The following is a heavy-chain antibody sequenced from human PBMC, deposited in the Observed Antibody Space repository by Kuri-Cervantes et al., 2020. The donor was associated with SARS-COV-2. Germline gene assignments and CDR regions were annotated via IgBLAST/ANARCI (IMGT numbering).Heavy chain of an antibody. Sequence: ASVKVSCKASGYTFTNYYIHWVRQAPGHGLEWMGVINPSGGSTSYAQKFQGRVTMTRDRSTNTVYMELSSLRSEDTAVYYCATSPSGLPGGAFDIWGQGTMVTVSS. CDR3: ATSPSGLPGGAFDI. CDR1: GYTFTNYY. J-gene: IGHJ3*02. CDR2: INPSGGST. V-gene: IGHV1-46*01. D-gene: IGHD3-10*01.